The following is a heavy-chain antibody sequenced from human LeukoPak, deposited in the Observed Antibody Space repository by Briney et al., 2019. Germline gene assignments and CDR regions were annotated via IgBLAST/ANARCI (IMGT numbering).Heavy chain of an antibody. CDR2: INHSGST. V-gene: IGHV4-34*01. CDR1: GGSFSGYY. Sequence: SETLSLTCAVYGGSFSGYYWSWIRQPPGKGLEWIGEINHSGSTNYNPSLKSRVTVSVDTSKNQFSLKLSSVTAADTAVYYCARVTGEKGPYYYYGMDVWGQGTTVTVSS. J-gene: IGHJ6*02. CDR3: ARVTGEKGPYYYYGMDV. D-gene: IGHD1-14*01.